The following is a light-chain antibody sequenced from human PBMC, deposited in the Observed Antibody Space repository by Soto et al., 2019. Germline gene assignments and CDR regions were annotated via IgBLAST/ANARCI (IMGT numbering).Light chain of an antibody. Sequence: QSVLTQPPSVSAAPGQKVTISCSGSSSNIEKNYVSWYQQFPGTAPKLLIYENNKRPSGIPDRVSGSKSGTSATLGINGLQTGDEADYYCGGWDSSLSVWVFGGGTKLTVL. CDR3: GGWDSSLSVWV. CDR2: ENN. V-gene: IGLV1-51*02. J-gene: IGLJ3*02. CDR1: SSNIEKNY.